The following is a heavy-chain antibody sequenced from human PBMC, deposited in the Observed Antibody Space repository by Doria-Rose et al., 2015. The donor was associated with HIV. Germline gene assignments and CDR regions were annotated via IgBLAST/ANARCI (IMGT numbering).Heavy chain of an antibody. Sequence: QVQLVQSGPEVKKPGASVKVSCKTSGYTFTSFGISWVRQAPGQGPEWMGWINTYNGNTNFAQSVQGRVILTTDASTGTAYMELRSLRSDDTAVYYCARPYRSGSRFSSFVYWGQGTLVTVSS. CDR2: INTYNGNT. V-gene: IGHV1-18*04. D-gene: IGHD1-26*01. CDR3: ARPYRSGSRFSSFVY. J-gene: IGHJ4*02. CDR1: GYTFTSFG.